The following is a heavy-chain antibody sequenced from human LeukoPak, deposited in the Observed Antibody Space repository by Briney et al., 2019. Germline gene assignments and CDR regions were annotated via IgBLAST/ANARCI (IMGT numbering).Heavy chain of an antibody. J-gene: IGHJ4*02. Sequence: TSETLSPTCTVSGGSVSSGSYYWSWIRQPPGKGLEWIGYIYYSGSTNYNPSLKSRVTVSVDTSKNQFSLKLSSVTAADTAVYYCAGAPPGFWSGYYFHYYFDYWGQGTLVTVSS. D-gene: IGHD3-3*01. CDR1: GGSVSSGSYY. CDR3: AGAPPGFWSGYYFHYYFDY. V-gene: IGHV4-61*01. CDR2: IYYSGST.